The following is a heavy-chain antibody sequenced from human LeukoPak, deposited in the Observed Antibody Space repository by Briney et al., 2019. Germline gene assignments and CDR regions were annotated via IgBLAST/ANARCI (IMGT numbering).Heavy chain of an antibody. CDR3: ARVPVTANWFDP. Sequence: PSETLSLTCAVHGGPLSGYYWSWIRQPPGKGLEWIGEINLGGSSNYNPSLKNRVTMSVDTSKNQFSLKVKSVTAADKAVYYWARVPVTANWFDPWGQGTLVTVSS. J-gene: IGHJ5*02. CDR1: GGPLSGYY. D-gene: IGHD4-11*01. V-gene: IGHV4-34*01. CDR2: INLGGSS.